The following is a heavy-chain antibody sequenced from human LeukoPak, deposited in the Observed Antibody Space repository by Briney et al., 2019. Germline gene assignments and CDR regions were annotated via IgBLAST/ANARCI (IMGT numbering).Heavy chain of an antibody. CDR1: GFTFRSYW. CDR2: IKEDGSEK. J-gene: IGHJ5*02. CDR3: VRAGSYNWFDP. Sequence: GGSLRLSCAASGFTFRSYWMSWVRQAPGKGLEWVANIKEDGSEKTYVDSVKGRFTISRDNAKNSLFLQMNSLRAEDTAIYYCVRAGSYNWFDPWGQGTLVPVTS. V-gene: IGHV3-7*01.